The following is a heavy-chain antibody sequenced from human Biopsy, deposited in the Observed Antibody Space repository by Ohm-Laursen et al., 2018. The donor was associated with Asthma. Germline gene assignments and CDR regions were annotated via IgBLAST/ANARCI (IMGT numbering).Heavy chain of an antibody. Sequence: SDTLSLTCTVSGGCMSSSSYSWGWIRQPPGKGLEWIGSISYTGNTDIPSLRSRVTLSVDTSKNNFSLKLTSVTAADTAVFYCARHWNWGSFFDYWGQGMLVTVSS. V-gene: IGHV4-39*01. CDR3: ARHWNWGSFFDY. D-gene: IGHD7-27*01. CDR2: ISYTGNT. J-gene: IGHJ4*02. CDR1: GGCMSSSSYS.